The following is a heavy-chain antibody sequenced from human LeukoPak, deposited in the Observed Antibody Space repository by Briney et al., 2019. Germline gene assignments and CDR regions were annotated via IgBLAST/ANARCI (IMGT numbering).Heavy chain of an antibody. J-gene: IGHJ4*02. Sequence: GGSLRPSCAASGFTFSSYTMSWVRQAPGKGLEWVSTITTSDGNTYYADSVKGRFTVSRDNSKNTLYLQMNSLRAEDTAVYYCAKDGGLWVSAHWGDSWGRGTLVTVSS. CDR3: AKDGGLWVSAHWGDS. D-gene: IGHD7-27*01. CDR2: ITTSDGNT. CDR1: GFTFSSYT. V-gene: IGHV3-23*01.